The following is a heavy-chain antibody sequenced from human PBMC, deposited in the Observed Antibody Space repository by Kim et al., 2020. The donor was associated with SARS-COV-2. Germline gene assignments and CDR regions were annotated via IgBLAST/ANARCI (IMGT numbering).Heavy chain of an antibody. D-gene: IGHD4-17*01. V-gene: IGHV3-73*01. J-gene: IGHJ4*02. CDR3: SRHSGKHGDRGFDN. Sequence: GGSLRRSCAASGFTFSASAMHWVRQASGKGLEWVGRIRSKPNNYATSYAASVTGRFTISRDDSTNTVYLQMDSLKTDDTAVYFCSRHSGKHGDRGFDNWGQGTLVTVSS. CDR1: GFTFSASA. CDR2: IRSKPNNYAT.